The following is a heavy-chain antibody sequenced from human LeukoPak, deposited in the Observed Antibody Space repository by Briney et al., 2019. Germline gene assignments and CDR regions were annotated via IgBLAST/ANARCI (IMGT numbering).Heavy chain of an antibody. CDR1: GYSFTSYW. CDR3: ARRDHSMAGINYFDY. V-gene: IGHV5-51*01. D-gene: IGHD6-19*01. CDR2: IYPGDSDT. J-gene: IGHJ4*02. Sequence: GESLKISCKGSGYSFTSYWIGWVRQMPGKGLEWMGIIYPGDSDTRYSPSFQGQVTISADKSISTAYLQWSSLKASDTAMYYCARRDHSMAGINYFDYWGQGTLATVSS.